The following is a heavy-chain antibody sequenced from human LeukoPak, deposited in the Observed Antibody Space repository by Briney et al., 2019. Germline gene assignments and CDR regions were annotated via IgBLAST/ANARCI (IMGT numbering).Heavy chain of an antibody. CDR2: ISSSSSYI. J-gene: IGHJ4*02. Sequence: GGSLRLSCAASGFTFSSYSMNWVRQAPGKGLEWVSSISSSSSYIYYADSVKGRFTISRDNAKNSLYLQMNSLRAEDTAVYYCARAGYYDSTGQGFDYWGQGTLVTVSS. CDR3: ARAGYYDSTGQGFDY. V-gene: IGHV3-21*01. CDR1: GFTFSSYS. D-gene: IGHD3-22*01.